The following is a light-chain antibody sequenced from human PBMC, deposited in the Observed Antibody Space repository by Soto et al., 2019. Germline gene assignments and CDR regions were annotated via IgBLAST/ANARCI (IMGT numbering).Light chain of an antibody. Sequence: EIVMTQSPATLSVSPGERATLSCRASQSISSNLAWYQQKPGQAPRLLIYGASTRATGIPARFSGSGSGTEFNLTIISLKSEDFAVYDCKQYNTWPVTCVPGTKVDIK. CDR2: GAS. CDR1: QSISSN. CDR3: KQYNTWPVT. J-gene: IGKJ3*01. V-gene: IGKV3-15*01.